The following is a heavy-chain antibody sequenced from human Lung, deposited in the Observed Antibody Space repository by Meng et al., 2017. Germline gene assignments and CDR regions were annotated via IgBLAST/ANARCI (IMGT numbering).Heavy chain of an antibody. CDR3: ARGPTTMAHDFDY. J-gene: IGHJ4*02. CDR1: GAHFCDYD. CDR2: INHSGST. D-gene: IGHD4-11*01. Sequence: QVHIQRCVRVLLQPQAIAASSCVVSGAHFCDYDWSWIRQTPGKGLEWMWEINHSGSTDYNPSLESRATISVDTSQNNLSLKLSSVTAADSAVYYCARGPTTMAHDFDYWGQGTLVTVSS. V-gene: IGHV4-34*01.